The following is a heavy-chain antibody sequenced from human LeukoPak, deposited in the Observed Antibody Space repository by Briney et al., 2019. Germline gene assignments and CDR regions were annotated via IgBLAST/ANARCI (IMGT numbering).Heavy chain of an antibody. D-gene: IGHD5-24*01. V-gene: IGHV1-2*02. CDR3: ARLKGMATIDY. Sequence: ASVKVSCKTSGYRFTGYYMHWVRQAPGQGLEWMGWINPNSGGTNYAQKFQGRVTMTRDTSISTAYMELSRLRSDDTAVYYCARLKGMATIDYWGQGTLVTVSS. CDR1: GYRFTGYY. CDR2: INPNSGGT. J-gene: IGHJ4*02.